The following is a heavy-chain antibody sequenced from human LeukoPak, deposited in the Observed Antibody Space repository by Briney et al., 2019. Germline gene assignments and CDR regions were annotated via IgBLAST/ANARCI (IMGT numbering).Heavy chain of an antibody. CDR3: ARDYYGSGSYLS. Sequence: SVKVSCKASGGTFSSYAISWMRQAPGQGREWMGGIIPIFGTANYAQKFQGRVTITADESTSTAYMELSSLRSEDTAVYYCARDYYGSGSYLSWGQGTLVTVSS. V-gene: IGHV1-69*13. J-gene: IGHJ4*02. CDR2: IIPIFGTA. D-gene: IGHD3-10*01. CDR1: GGTFSSYA.